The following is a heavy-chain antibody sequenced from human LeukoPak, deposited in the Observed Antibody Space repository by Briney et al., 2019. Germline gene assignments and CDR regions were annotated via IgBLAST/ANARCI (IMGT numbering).Heavy chain of an antibody. D-gene: IGHD6-13*01. V-gene: IGHV1-8*01. CDR1: GHTFNKYE. CDR2: MNPNSGNT. CDR3: ARGLRREQQLLRAFDD. J-gene: IGHJ4*02. Sequence: GASVKVSCKASGHTFNKYEINWVRQATGQGLEWMGWMNPNSGNTGYAQKFQGRVSMTSNTSISTAYMELSSLRSEDTAVYYCARGLRREQQLLRAFDDWGQGTLVTVSS.